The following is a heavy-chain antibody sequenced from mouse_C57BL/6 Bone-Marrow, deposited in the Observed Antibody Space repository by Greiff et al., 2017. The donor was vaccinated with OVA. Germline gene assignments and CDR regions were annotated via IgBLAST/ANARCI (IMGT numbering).Heavy chain of an antibody. J-gene: IGHJ2*01. V-gene: IGHV5-6*02. D-gene: IGHD1-1*01. CDR1: GFTFSSYG. Sequence: EVKLMESGGDLVKPGGSLKLSCAASGFTFSSYGMSWVRQTPDKRLEWVATISSGGSYTYYPDSVKGRFTISRDNAKTTLYLQMSSLKSEDTAMYYCARRYYYGSSYFDYWGQGTTLTVSS. CDR3: ARRYYYGSSYFDY. CDR2: ISSGGSYT.